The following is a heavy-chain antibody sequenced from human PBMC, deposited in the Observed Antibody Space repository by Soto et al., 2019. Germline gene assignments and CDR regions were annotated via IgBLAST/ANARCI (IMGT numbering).Heavy chain of an antibody. D-gene: IGHD3-16*01. CDR2: VYFSGST. V-gene: IGHV4-61*01. J-gene: IGHJ4*02. CDR3: ARDLGGYLDY. CDR1: GASVSSGRYY. Sequence: QVQLQESGPGLVKPSETLSLTCTVSGASVSSGRYYWSWIRQPPGKGLEWIGYVYFSGSTNYNPSIKSRVNISLDKSTNQFSLNLGSVTAADTAVYYCARDLGGYLDYWGQGTMVTVSS.